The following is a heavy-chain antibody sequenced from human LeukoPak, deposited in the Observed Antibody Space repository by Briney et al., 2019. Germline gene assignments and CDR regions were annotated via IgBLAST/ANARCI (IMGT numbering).Heavy chain of an antibody. CDR2: ISTGTGR. J-gene: IGHJ4*02. V-gene: IGHV3-69-1*02. CDR1: GLSFSSSA. CDR3: ATETIGRHYDY. D-gene: IGHD1-14*01. Sequence: GESLKISCAASGLSFSSSAFNWFRQAPGKRLEWVSSISTGTGRYYAASVKGRFTISRDNAKNSLYLDMDSLRAEDRAVYYCATETIGRHYDYWGQGTLLTVSS.